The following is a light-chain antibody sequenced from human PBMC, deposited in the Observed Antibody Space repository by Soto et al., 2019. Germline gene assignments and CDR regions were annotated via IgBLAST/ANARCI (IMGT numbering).Light chain of an antibody. J-gene: IGLJ1*01. V-gene: IGLV2-14*03. Sequence: QSVLTQPASVSGSPGQAITISCTGTKNYVVAYNYVSWFQQHPGKAPKLMVYDVSNRPSGVSNRFSGSKSGNTASLTISGLQAEDEADYYCSSYTTSSTYVFGDGTKVTVL. CDR1: KNYVVAYNY. CDR2: DVS. CDR3: SSYTTSSTYV.